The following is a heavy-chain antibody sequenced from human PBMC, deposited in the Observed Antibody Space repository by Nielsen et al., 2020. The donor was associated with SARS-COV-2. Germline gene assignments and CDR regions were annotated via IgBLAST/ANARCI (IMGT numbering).Heavy chain of an antibody. D-gene: IGHD3-16*01. CDR1: GGSFSGYD. CDR2: INHSGST. J-gene: IGHJ6*02. CDR3: ARGRNTYAYEHQFYYGMDV. Sequence: SETLSLTCAVYGGSFSGYDWTWIRQPPGKGLEWIGEINHSGSTKYNPSLKGRFTISRDNAKNSLDLQMNSLRAEDTAVYYCARGRNTYAYEHQFYYGMDVWGQGTTVIVSS. V-gene: IGHV4-34*01.